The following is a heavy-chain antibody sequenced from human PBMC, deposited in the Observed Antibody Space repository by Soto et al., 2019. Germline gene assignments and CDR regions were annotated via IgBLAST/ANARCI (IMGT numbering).Heavy chain of an antibody. CDR3: ARSNSGYYKWFDP. D-gene: IGHD3-22*01. CDR1: GGSISSGIYY. J-gene: IGHJ5*02. CDR2: IYYSGST. V-gene: IGHV4-39*01. Sequence: HLQLQESGPGLVKPSETLSLTCSVSGGSISSGIYYWSWIRQPPGKGLEWIANIYYSGSTYYNPSLKSRVTISVDTSKNQFSLKLNSVTAADTAVYYCARSNSGYYKWFDPWGQGTLVTVSS.